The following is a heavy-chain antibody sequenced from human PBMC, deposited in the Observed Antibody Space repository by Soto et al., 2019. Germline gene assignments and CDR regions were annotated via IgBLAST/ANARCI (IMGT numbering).Heavy chain of an antibody. V-gene: IGHV3-23*01. J-gene: IGHJ6*02. CDR3: ARAVRHFDWLSHTYYYYGMDV. CDR1: GFTFSSYA. Sequence: PGGSLRLSCAASGFTFSSYAMNWVRQAPGKGLEWVSVISGSGDSTYYADSVKGRFTISRDNSKNTLYLQMNSLRAEDTAVYYCARAVRHFDWLSHTYYYYGMDVWGQGTTVTVSS. D-gene: IGHD3-9*01. CDR2: ISGSGDST.